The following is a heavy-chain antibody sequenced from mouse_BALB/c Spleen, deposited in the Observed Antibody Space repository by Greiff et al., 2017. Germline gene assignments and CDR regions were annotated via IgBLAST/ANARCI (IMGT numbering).Heavy chain of an antibody. J-gene: IGHJ3*01. D-gene: IGHD1-1*01. CDR1: GYSITSGYY. CDR3: AREGDYGSSYFAY. V-gene: IGHV3-6*02. CDR2: ISYDGSN. Sequence: DVKLVESGPGLVKPSQSLSLTCSVTGYSITSGYYWNWIRQFPGNKLEWMGYISYDGSNNYNPSLKNRISITRDTSKNQFFLKLNSVTTEDTATYYCAREGDYGSSYFAYWGQGTLVTVSA.